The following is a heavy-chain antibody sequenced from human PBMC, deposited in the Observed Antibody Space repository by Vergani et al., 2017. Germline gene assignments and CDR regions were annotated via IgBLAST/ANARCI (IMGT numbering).Heavy chain of an antibody. Sequence: QVQLQETGPGLVKPSEILSLTCTVSGYSISSGYYWAWIRQSPEKGLEWVGSVHHSGISYYNPSLKSRVTISQDSSKSQFSLKIKSVTAADTALYFCARDLRDDIMIGLDNMPFDSWGQGTLVTVSS. CDR3: ARDLRDDIMIGLDNMPFDS. V-gene: IGHV4-38-2*02. D-gene: IGHD3-9*01. J-gene: IGHJ4*02. CDR1: GYSISSGYY. CDR2: VHHSGIS.